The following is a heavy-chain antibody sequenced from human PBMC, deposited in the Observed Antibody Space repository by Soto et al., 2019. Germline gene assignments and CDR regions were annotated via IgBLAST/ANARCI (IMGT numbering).Heavy chain of an antibody. CDR2: VSYDGSTT. CDR1: GFTFSRFS. Sequence: GGSLRLSCVASGFTFSRFSMHWARQAPGKGLEWVAVVSYDGSTTYYVDSVRGRFTISRDNSKNTLYLEMNSLRPEDTAVYYCARESEDLTSNFDYWGQGTLVTVSS. CDR3: ARESEDLTSNFDY. V-gene: IGHV3-30-3*01. J-gene: IGHJ4*02.